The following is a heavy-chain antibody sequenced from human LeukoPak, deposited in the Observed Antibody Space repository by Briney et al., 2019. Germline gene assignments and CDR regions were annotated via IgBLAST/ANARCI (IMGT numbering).Heavy chain of an antibody. Sequence: SETLSLTCAVYGGSFSGYYWSWIRQPPGKGLEWIGEINHSGSTNYNPSLKSRVTISVDTSKNQFSLKLSSVTVADTAVYYCARGPVPYYYGSWFDPWGQGTLVTVSS. V-gene: IGHV4-34*01. CDR2: INHSGST. CDR3: ARGPVPYYYGSWFDP. CDR1: GGSFSGYY. D-gene: IGHD3-10*01. J-gene: IGHJ5*02.